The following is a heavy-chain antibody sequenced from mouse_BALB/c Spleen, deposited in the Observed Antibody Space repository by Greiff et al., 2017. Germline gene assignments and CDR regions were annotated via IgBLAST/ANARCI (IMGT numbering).Heavy chain of an antibody. CDR2: IHYSGST. J-gene: IGHJ4*01. CDR3: ARVGNYIAMDY. Sequence: EVQLQQSGPDLVKPSQSLSLTCTVTGYSITSGYSWHWIRQFPGNKLEWMGYIHYSGSTNYNPALKSRISITRDTSKNQCFLQLNSVTTEDTATYYCARVGNYIAMDYWGQGTSVTVSS. CDR1: GYSITSGYS. V-gene: IGHV3-1*02. D-gene: IGHD2-1*01.